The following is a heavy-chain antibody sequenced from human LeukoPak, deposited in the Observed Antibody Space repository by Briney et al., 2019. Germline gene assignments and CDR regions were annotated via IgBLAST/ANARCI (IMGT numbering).Heavy chain of an antibody. J-gene: IGHJ6*03. Sequence: SVKVSCKASGGTFSSYAISWVRQAPGQGLEWMGGIIPIFGTANYAQKLQGRVTMTTDTSTSTAYMELRSLRSDDTAVYYCAREGYSSGWYSGYYYYYMDVWGKGTTVTISS. CDR2: IIPIFGTA. CDR1: GGTFSSYA. D-gene: IGHD6-19*01. V-gene: IGHV1-69*05. CDR3: AREGYSSGWYSGYYYYYMDV.